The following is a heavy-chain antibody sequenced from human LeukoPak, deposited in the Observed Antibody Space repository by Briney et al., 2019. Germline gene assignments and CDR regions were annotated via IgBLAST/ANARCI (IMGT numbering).Heavy chain of an antibody. CDR3: ARARPSSAAAHYYYYMDV. J-gene: IGHJ6*03. CDR1: GGTFSSYA. V-gene: IGHV1-69*06. Sequence: SVKVSCKASGGTFSSYAISWVRQAPGQGLEWMGGIIPIFGTANYAQKFQGRVTITADKSTSTAYMGLSSLRSEDTAVYYCARARPSSAAAHYYYYMDVWGKGTTVTVSS. D-gene: IGHD6-13*01. CDR2: IIPIFGTA.